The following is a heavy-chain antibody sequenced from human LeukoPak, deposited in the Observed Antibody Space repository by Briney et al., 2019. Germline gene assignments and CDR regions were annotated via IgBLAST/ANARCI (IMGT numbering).Heavy chain of an antibody. CDR1: GYSFTSSW. CDR2: IYPGDSDI. V-gene: IGHV5-51*01. Sequence: GEPLKISCGGSGYSFTSSWIGWVRQMPGKGLEWMGIIYPGDSDIRYSPSFQGQVTISADKSITTAYLQWSSLKASDTAIYYCARGLYCSGGSCRFDYWGQGTLVTVSS. D-gene: IGHD2-15*01. J-gene: IGHJ4*02. CDR3: ARGLYCSGGSCRFDY.